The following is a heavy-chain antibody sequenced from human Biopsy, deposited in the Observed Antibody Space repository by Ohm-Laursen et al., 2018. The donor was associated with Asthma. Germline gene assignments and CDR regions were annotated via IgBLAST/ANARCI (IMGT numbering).Heavy chain of an antibody. J-gene: IGHJ4*02. CDR2: IDQSGYT. D-gene: IGHD6-13*01. V-gene: IGHV4-34*01. CDR3: AWVWAGGFDS. Sequence: GTLSLTCAVYGGYLTGHYWNWIRQPPGKGLEWIGEIDQSGYTNYNPSLKSRVTLSVDTSNNQFSLKLSSVTAADTAFYYCAWVWAGGFDSWGQGTLVTVSS. CDR1: GGYLTGHY.